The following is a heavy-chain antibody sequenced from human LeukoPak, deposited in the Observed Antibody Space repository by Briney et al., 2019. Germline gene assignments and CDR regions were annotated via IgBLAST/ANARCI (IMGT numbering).Heavy chain of an antibody. J-gene: IGHJ4*02. Sequence: SETLSLTCAVSGGSISSGGYSWSWIRQPPGKGLEWIGYIYYSGSTYYNPSLKSRVTISVDTSKNQFSLKLSSVTAADTAVYYCARDDGVSLEGHFFDYWGQGTLVTVSS. CDR2: IYYSGST. CDR1: GGSISSGGYS. D-gene: IGHD3-10*01. CDR3: ARDDGVSLEGHFFDY. V-gene: IGHV4-31*11.